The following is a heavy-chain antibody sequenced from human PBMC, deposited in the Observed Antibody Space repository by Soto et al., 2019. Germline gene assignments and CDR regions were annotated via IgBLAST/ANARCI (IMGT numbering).Heavy chain of an antibody. CDR3: ARDSYCSSTSCSFDY. CDR2: IIPILGIA. Sequence: ASVKVSCKVSGYTLTELSMHWVRQAPGQGLEWMGRIIPILGIANYAQKFQGRVTITADKSTSTAYMELSSLRSEDTAVYYCARDSYCSSTSCSFDYWGQGTLVTVSS. D-gene: IGHD2-2*01. J-gene: IGHJ4*02. CDR1: GYTLTELS. V-gene: IGHV1-69*04.